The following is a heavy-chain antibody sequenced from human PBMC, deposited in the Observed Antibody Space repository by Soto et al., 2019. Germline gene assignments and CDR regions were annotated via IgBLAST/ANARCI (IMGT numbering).Heavy chain of an antibody. V-gene: IGHV3-49*03. Sequence: PGGSLRLSCATSGFTFGGYAMSWFRQAPGKGLEWVGFIRNKGYSGTTEYAASVTGRFTISRDDSKSIAYLQMNSLKTEDTAVYFCARVAPPVETAMVYLDYWGQGTLVTVYS. CDR1: GFTFGGYA. J-gene: IGHJ4*02. CDR3: ARVAPPVETAMVYLDY. D-gene: IGHD5-18*01. CDR2: IRNKGYSGTT.